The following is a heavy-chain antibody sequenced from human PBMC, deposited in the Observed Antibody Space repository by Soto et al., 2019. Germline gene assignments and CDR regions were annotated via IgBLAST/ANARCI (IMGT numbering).Heavy chain of an antibody. CDR3: AKDGIVGSGYDY. D-gene: IGHD3-22*01. Sequence: PGGSLRLSCAASGFTFSSYGMHWVRQAPGKGLEWVAVISYDGSNKYYADSVKGRFTISRDNSKNTLYLQMNSLRAEDTAVYYCAKDGIVGSGYDYWGQGTLVTVS. CDR1: GFTFSSYG. J-gene: IGHJ4*02. V-gene: IGHV3-30*18. CDR2: ISYDGSNK.